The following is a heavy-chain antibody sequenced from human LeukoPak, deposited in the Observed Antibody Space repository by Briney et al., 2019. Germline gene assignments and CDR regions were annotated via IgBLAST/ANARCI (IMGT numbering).Heavy chain of an antibody. CDR1: GFTFSSYA. Sequence: GGSLRLSCAASGFTFSSYAMSWVRQAPGQGLEWVSAISGTGGSTYYADSVKGRFTISRHNSKNTLYLQMNSLRAEDTAVYYCAKSPKGMIVVVITPDYWGQGTLVTVSS. CDR2: ISGTGGST. J-gene: IGHJ4*02. CDR3: AKSPKGMIVVVITPDY. V-gene: IGHV3-23*01. D-gene: IGHD3-22*01.